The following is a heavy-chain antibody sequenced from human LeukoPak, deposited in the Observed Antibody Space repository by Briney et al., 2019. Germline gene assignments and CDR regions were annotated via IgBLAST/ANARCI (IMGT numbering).Heavy chain of an antibody. V-gene: IGHV1-69*13. Sequence: ASVKVSCKASGGTFSSYAISWVRQAPGQGLEWMGGIIPIFGTANYAQKFQGRVTITADESTSTAYMELSSLRSEDTAVYYCAAYCSGGSCCSNYYYGMDVWGKGTTVTVSS. D-gene: IGHD2-15*01. CDR3: AAYCSGGSCCSNYYYGMDV. CDR1: GGTFSSYA. CDR2: IIPIFGTA. J-gene: IGHJ6*04.